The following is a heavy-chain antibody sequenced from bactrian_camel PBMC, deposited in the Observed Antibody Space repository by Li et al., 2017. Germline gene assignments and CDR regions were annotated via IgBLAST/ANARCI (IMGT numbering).Heavy chain of an antibody. D-gene: IGHD4*01. CDR1: GITFSRHD. V-gene: IGHV3S10*01. CDR3: AADQPESDYGANCQPEYEYNY. CDR2: IDTDNST. J-gene: IGHJ4*01. Sequence: VQLVESGGGLVQPGESLRLSCVASGITFSRHDMSWVRQAPGKEVEWVAGIDTDNSTAYADSVRGRFTISKDSAEYTLYLQMNNLTPEDTGMYYCAADQPESDYGANCQPEYEYNYWGQGTQVTVS.